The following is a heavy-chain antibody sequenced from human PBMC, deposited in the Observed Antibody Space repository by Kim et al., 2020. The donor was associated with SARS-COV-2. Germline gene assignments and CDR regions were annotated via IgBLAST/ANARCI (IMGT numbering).Heavy chain of an antibody. Sequence: SVKVSCKASGGTFSSYAISWVRQAPGQGLEWMGGIIPIFGTANYAQKFQGRVTITADESTSTAYMELSSLRSEDTAVYYCARGSGSYSSGFYYFDYWGQGTLVTVSS. V-gene: IGHV1-69*13. CDR3: ARGSGSYSSGFYYFDY. D-gene: IGHD1-26*01. CDR1: GGTFSSYA. CDR2: IIPIFGTA. J-gene: IGHJ4*02.